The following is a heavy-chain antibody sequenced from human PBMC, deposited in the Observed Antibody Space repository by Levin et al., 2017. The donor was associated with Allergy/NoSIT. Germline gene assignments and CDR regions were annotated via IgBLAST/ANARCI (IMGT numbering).Heavy chain of an antibody. J-gene: IGHJ4*02. CDR2: ITGSGGST. CDR3: AKETPGTLDY. V-gene: IGHV3-23*01. Sequence: GESLKISCAASGFTFSSYAMNWVRQAPGKGLEWVSVITGSGGSTNYADSVKGRFTISRDNFKNTLYLQMNSLRAEDTAVYYCAKETPGTLDYWGQGTLVIVSS. CDR1: GFTFSSYA. D-gene: IGHD4-23*01.